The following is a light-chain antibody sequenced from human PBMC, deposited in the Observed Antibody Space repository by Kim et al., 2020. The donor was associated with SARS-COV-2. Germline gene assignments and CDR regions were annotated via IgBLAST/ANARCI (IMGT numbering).Light chain of an antibody. CDR3: QQSITFPLT. V-gene: IGKV1-12*01. Sequence: ASVGDRVTITCRSSQDITTLLVWYQQKPGKAPNLLIYSASNLERGVPSRFSGSGSGTEFTLTLSSLQPEDIATYYCQQSITFPLTFGGGTKVEIK. CDR1: QDITTL. J-gene: IGKJ4*01. CDR2: SAS.